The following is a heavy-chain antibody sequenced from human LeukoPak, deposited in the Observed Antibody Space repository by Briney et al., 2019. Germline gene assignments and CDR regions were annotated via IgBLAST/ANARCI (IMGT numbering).Heavy chain of an antibody. CDR2: IYYSGST. D-gene: IGHD2-2*01. J-gene: IGHJ4*02. CDR1: GGSISSSSYY. CDR3: ARRTYQLPFFDY. Sequence: SETLSLTCTVSGGSISSSSYYWGWIRQPPGTGLEWIGSIYYSGSTYYNPSLKSRVTISVDTSKNQFSLKLSSVTAADTAVYYCARRTYQLPFFDYWGQGTLVTVSS. V-gene: IGHV4-39*01.